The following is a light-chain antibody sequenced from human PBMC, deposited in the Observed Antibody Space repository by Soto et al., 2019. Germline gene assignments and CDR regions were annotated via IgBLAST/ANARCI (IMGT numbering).Light chain of an antibody. CDR3: QQYDRSPVT. CDR1: QSVSSNF. V-gene: IGKV3-20*01. J-gene: IGKJ1*01. CDR2: GAS. Sequence: EIVLTQSPGTLSLSRGERATLSCRASQSVSSNFLAWYQQKPGQAPRLLIYGASSRATGIPDRFSGSGSGTDFTLTISRLEPEDFAVYYCQQYDRSPVTFGQGTKVEL.